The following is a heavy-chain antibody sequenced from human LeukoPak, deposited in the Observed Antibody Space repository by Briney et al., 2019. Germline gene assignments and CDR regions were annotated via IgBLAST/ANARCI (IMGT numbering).Heavy chain of an antibody. CDR3: ARESQYSSRRWFDP. Sequence: GSSVKVSCKASGGTFSSYAISWVREAPGQGVEWMGGIITIFGTANYAQKFQGRVTITADESTSTAYMELSSLRSEDTAVYYCARESQYSSRRWFDPWGQGTLVTVSS. J-gene: IGHJ5*02. CDR2: IITIFGTA. V-gene: IGHV1-69*01. CDR1: GGTFSSYA. D-gene: IGHD6-13*01.